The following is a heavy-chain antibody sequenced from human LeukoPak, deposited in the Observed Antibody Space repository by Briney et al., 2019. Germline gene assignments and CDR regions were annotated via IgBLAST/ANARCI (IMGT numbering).Heavy chain of an antibody. V-gene: IGHV3-30*18. CDR1: GFTFSSYG. J-gene: IGHJ1*01. D-gene: IGHD1-26*01. CDR3: ANGRELLGYFQH. Sequence: GGSLRLSCAASGFTFSSYGMHWVRQAPGKGLEWVAVISYDGSNKYYADSVKGRFTISRDNSKNTLYLQMNSLRAEDTALYYCANGRELLGYFQHWGQGTLVTVSS. CDR2: ISYDGSNK.